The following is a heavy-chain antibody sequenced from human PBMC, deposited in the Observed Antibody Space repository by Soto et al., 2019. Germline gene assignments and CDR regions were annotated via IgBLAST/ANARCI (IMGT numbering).Heavy chain of an antibody. V-gene: IGHV2-70*04. J-gene: IGHJ2*01. D-gene: IGHD3-22*01. CDR3: ARTSYYYDSSAQDWYFDL. Sequence: SGPTLVNPTQTLTLTLTFSGFSLSTSGMRVSWIRQPPGKALEWLARIDWDDDKFYSTSLKTRLTISKDTSKNQVVLTMTNMDPVDTATYYCARTSYYYDSSAQDWYFDLWGRGTLVTVS. CDR1: GFSLSTSGMR. CDR2: IDWDDDK.